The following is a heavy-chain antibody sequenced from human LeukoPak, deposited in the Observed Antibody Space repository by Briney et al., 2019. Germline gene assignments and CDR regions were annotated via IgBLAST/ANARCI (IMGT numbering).Heavy chain of an antibody. J-gene: IGHJ4*02. CDR1: GLTVSSEH. CDR2: IHISTNT. Sequence: GGSLRLSCVASGLTVSSEHMSWVYQAPGKGLEWVSTIHISTNTYYADSVKGRFTISRDNSENTLYLRMNSLRPEDTAVYYCATDPPHGDYWGQGTQVTVSS. V-gene: IGHV3-66*01. CDR3: ATDPPHGDY.